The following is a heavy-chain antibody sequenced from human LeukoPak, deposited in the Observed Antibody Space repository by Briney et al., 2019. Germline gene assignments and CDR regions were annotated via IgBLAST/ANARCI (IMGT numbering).Heavy chain of an antibody. CDR2: ISAYNGNT. D-gene: IGHD2-15*01. Sequence: ASVKVSCKASGYTFTSYGVSWVRQAPGQGLEWMGWISAYNGNTNYVQKLQGRVTMTTDTSTSTAYMELRSLRSDDTAVYYCARDRYCSGGSCYGAFDIWGQGTMVTVSS. CDR3: ARDRYCSGGSCYGAFDI. CDR1: GYTFTSYG. V-gene: IGHV1-18*01. J-gene: IGHJ3*02.